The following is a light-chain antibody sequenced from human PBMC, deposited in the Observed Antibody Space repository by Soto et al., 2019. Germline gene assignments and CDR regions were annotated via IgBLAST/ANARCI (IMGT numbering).Light chain of an antibody. CDR2: GNS. J-gene: IGLJ7*01. CDR3: QSYDSSLSGSV. Sequence: SVLTQPPSVSGAPGQRVTISCTGSSSNIGAGYDVHWYQQLPGTAPKLLIYGNSNRPSGVPDRFSGSKSGTSASLAITGLQAEVEADYYCQSYDSSLSGSVFGGGTQLTVL. V-gene: IGLV1-40*01. CDR1: SSNIGAGYD.